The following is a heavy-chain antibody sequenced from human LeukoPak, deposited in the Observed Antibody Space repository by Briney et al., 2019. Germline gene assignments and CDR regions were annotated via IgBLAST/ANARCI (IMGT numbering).Heavy chain of an antibody. CDR1: GFTFSSYG. V-gene: IGHV3-21*01. CDR2: ISSSSSYI. Sequence: GGSLRLSCAASGFTFSSYGMNWVRQAPGKGLEWVSSISSSSSYIYYADSVKGRFTISRDNAKNSLYLQMNSLRAEDTAVYYCARGPSYYYDSSFDYWGQGTLVTVSS. J-gene: IGHJ4*02. CDR3: ARGPSYYYDSSFDY. D-gene: IGHD3-22*01.